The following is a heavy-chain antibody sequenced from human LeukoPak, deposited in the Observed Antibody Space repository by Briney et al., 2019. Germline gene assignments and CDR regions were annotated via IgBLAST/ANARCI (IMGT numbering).Heavy chain of an antibody. J-gene: IGHJ6*03. V-gene: IGHV4-59*01. CDR3: ARVGGSYYFGYYYYDMDV. D-gene: IGHD1-26*01. Sequence: SETLSLTCTVSGGSISSYYWSWIRQPPGKGLEWIGYIYYSGSTNYNPSLKSRVTISVDTSKNQFSLKLSSVTAADTAVYYCARVGGSYYFGYYYYDMDVWGKGTTVTVSS. CDR1: GGSISSYY. CDR2: IYYSGST.